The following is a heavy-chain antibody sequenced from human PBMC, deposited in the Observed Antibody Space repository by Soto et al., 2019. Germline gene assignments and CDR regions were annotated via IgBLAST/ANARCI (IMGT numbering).Heavy chain of an antibody. CDR2: IYPGDSDT. CDR3: ARRTGSSSTGRYYYGMDV. V-gene: IGHV5-51*01. Sequence: GESLKISCKGSGYSFTSYWIGWVRQMPGKGLEWMGIIYPGDSDTRYSPSFQGQVTISADKSISTAYLQWSSLKASDTAMYYCARRTGSSSTGRYYYGMDVWGQGTTVTVYS. CDR1: GYSFTSYW. J-gene: IGHJ6*02. D-gene: IGHD2-2*01.